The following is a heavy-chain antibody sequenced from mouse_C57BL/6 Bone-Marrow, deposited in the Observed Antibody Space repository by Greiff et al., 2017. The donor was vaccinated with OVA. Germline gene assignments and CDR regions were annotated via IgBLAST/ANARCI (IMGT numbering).Heavy chain of an antibody. V-gene: IGHV5-9-1*02. D-gene: IGHD2-4*01. Sequence: VQLKESGEGLVKPGGSLKLSCAASGFTFSSYAMSWVRQTPEKRLEWVAYISSGGDYIYYADTVKGRFTISRDNARNTLYLQMSSLKSEDTAMYYCTRRMDDYDWFAYWGQGTLVTVSA. J-gene: IGHJ3*01. CDR3: TRRMDDYDWFAY. CDR1: GFTFSSYA. CDR2: ISSGGDYI.